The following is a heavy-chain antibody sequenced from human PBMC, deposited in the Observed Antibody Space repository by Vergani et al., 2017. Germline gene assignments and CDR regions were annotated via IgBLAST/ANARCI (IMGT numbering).Heavy chain of an antibody. CDR2: IKRDGTET. Sequence: EVHLEESGGGLVQPGGSLRLSCAASGFTFGDYYMAWVRLAPGKGLDWVASIKRDGTETFYVDSVKGRFTISRDNAKTTLYLQMNSLRDEDRGVYYCARISGGSAPYLHYWGQGTLVTVAS. CDR3: ARISGGSAPYLHY. CDR1: GFTFGDYY. J-gene: IGHJ1*01. V-gene: IGHV3-7*01. D-gene: IGHD2-15*01.